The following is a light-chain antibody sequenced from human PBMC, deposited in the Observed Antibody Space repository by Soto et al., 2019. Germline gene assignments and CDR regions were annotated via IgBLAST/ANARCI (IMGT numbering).Light chain of an antibody. CDR2: ATY. Sequence: TVVTQSPGTLSLSPGERATLSCRTSRSVDSRFVAWYQQRPGQAPRLLVSATYTRATGISDRFSGSGSGTDFTLIISRLEPEDFAVYYCQVYDDPPRYTFGQGTKLEIK. V-gene: IGKV3-20*01. J-gene: IGKJ2*01. CDR1: RSVDSRF. CDR3: QVYDDPPRYT.